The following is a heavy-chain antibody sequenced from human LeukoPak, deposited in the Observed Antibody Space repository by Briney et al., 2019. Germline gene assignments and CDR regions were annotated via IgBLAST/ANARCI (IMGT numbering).Heavy chain of an antibody. CDR3: AKDFSSGWYGDFDY. Sequence: GGSLRLSCAASGFTFSSYGMSWVRQAPGKGLEWVSAISGSGGSTYYADSVKGRFTISRDDSKNTLYLQMNSLRAEDTAVYYCAKDFSSGWYGDFDYWGQGTLVTVSS. J-gene: IGHJ4*02. CDR2: ISGSGGST. V-gene: IGHV3-23*01. D-gene: IGHD6-19*01. CDR1: GFTFSSYG.